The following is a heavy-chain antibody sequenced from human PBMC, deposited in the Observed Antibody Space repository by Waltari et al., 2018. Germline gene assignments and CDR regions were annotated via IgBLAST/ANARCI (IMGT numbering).Heavy chain of an antibody. Sequence: QVQLQESGPRLVKPSETLSLTCSVSGASISSHYWSWIRQSPGKGLEWLGYTYHHGATNYNPSLERRVTISGDTSMNQFSLRLSSVTTADTAVYYCARGRSAGGFFTFDSWGQGALVTVSS. CDR2: TYHHGAT. CDR1: GASISSHY. D-gene: IGHD3-3*01. J-gene: IGHJ4*02. CDR3: ARGRSAGGFFTFDS. V-gene: IGHV4-59*11.